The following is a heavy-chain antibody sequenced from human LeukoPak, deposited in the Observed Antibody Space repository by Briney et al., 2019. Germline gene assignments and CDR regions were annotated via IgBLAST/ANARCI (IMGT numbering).Heavy chain of an antibody. J-gene: IGHJ4*02. V-gene: IGHV3-30*18. CDR2: ISYDGSNK. Sequence: GGSLRLSCSASGXTFSSYGRHWVRQAPGKGLEWVAVISYDGSNKYYADSVKGRFTISRDNSKNTLYLQMNSLRAEDTAVYYCAKGLRYSDNWGQGTLVTVSS. D-gene: IGHD3-9*01. CDR1: GXTFSSYG. CDR3: AKGLRYSDN.